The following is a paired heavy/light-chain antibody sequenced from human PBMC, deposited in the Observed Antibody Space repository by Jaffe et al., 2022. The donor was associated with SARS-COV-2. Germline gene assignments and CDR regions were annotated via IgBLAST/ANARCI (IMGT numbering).Light chain of an antibody. Sequence: EIVLTQSPGTLSLSPGERATLSCRASQSIRSSLAWYQQKPGQAPRLLIYEASNRATGIPPRFSGSGSGTDFTLTISNLETEDVAVYYCQHRSSWPYTFGQGTNLEIK. J-gene: IGKJ2*01. CDR2: EAS. V-gene: IGKV3-11*01. CDR1: QSIRSS. CDR3: QHRSSWPYT.
Heavy chain of an antibody. V-gene: IGHV3-30*04. D-gene: IGHD1-26*01. CDR3: ARDMRENYYYYMDV. Sequence: QVHLVESGGGVVQPGRSLRLSCVASGFTFSNYALHWVRQAPGKGLEWVAVMSYDGNNKYYTDSVKGRFTVSRDNSKNTVYLQMNSLRAEDTSVYYCARDMRENYYYYMDVWGKGTTVTVSS. CDR1: GFTFSNYA. CDR2: MSYDGNNK. J-gene: IGHJ6*03.